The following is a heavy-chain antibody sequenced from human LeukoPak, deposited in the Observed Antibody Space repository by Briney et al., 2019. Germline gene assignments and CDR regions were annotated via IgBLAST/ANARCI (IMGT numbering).Heavy chain of an antibody. Sequence: ASVKISCKGSGYTFTDYYMHWGGQAPGKGGEWMALVDPEDGETIYAEKFQGRVTITADTSTDTAYMELSSLRSEDTAVYYCATGRTTGTTFYAYWGQGTLVTVSS. V-gene: IGHV1-69-2*01. J-gene: IGHJ4*02. D-gene: IGHD1-1*01. CDR1: GYTFTDYY. CDR2: VDPEDGET. CDR3: ATGRTTGTTFYAY.